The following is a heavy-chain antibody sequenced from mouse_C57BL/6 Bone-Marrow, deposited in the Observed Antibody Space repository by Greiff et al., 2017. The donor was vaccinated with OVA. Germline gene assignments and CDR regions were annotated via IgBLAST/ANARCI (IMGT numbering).Heavy chain of an antibody. V-gene: IGHV1-64*01. D-gene: IGHD3-1*01. CDR2: IHPNSGST. CDR3: ARRGALPELFAY. CDR1: GYTFTSYW. Sequence: QVQLQQPGAELVKPGASVKLSCKASGYTFTSYWMHWVKQRPGQGLEWIGMIHPNSGSTNYNEKFKSKATLTVDKSSSTAYMQLSSLTSEDSAVYYCARRGALPELFAYWGQGTLVTVSA. J-gene: IGHJ3*01.